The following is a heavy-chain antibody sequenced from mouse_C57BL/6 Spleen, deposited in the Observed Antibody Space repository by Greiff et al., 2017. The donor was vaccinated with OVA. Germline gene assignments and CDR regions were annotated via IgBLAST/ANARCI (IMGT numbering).Heavy chain of an antibody. J-gene: IGHJ2*01. CDR1: GYAFTNYL. D-gene: IGHD1-1*01. CDR2: INPGSGGT. Sequence: VQLQESGAELVRPGTSVKVSCKASGYAFTNYLIEWVKQRPGQGLEWIGVINPGSGGTNYNEKFKGKATLTADKSSSTAYMQLSSLTSEDSAVYFCARSGTTVVSYFDYWGQGTTLTVSS. CDR3: ARSGTTVVSYFDY. V-gene: IGHV1-54*01.